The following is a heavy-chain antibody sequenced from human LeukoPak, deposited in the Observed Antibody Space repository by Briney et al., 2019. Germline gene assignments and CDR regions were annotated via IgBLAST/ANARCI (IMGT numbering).Heavy chain of an antibody. Sequence: PSETLSLTCTVSGDFINSYYWSWIRQPPGKGLEWIGYIYYSGTTNYNPSLKSRVTISVDTSKNQFSLKLSSVTAADTAVYYCARHTLGSYSDYWGQGTLVTVSS. V-gene: IGHV4-59*08. CDR3: ARHTLGSYSDY. D-gene: IGHD7-27*01. CDR1: GDFINSYY. J-gene: IGHJ4*02. CDR2: IYYSGTT.